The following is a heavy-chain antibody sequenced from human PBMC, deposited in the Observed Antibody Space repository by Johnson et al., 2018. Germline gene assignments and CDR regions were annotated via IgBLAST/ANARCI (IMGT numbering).Heavy chain of an antibody. CDR3: ARDRYETSGYPLLWDV. CDR2: ISSSSSSI. Sequence: VQLVQSGGGVVQPGRSLRLSCAASGFTFSSYSMNWVRQAPGKGLEWVSYISSSSSSIDYADSVKGRFTLTRDNAKNSLYLQMNSLRAEDTAVYFCARDRYETSGYPLLWDVWGKGTTVTVSS. CDR1: GFTFSSYS. J-gene: IGHJ6*04. D-gene: IGHD3-22*01. V-gene: IGHV3-48*01.